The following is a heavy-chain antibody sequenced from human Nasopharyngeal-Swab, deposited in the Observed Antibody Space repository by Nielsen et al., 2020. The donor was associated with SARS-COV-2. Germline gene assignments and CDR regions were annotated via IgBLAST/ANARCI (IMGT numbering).Heavy chain of an antibody. CDR3: ARDGTMVRGVIRST. CDR1: GFTVSSNY. D-gene: IGHD3-10*01. V-gene: IGHV3-66*01. CDR2: IYSGGST. J-gene: IGHJ5*02. Sequence: GESLKISCAASGFTVSSNYMSWVRQAPGKGLEWVSVIYSGGSTYYADSVKGRFTISRDNSKNTLYLQMNSLRAEDTAVYYCARDGTMVRGVIRSTWGQGTLVTVSS.